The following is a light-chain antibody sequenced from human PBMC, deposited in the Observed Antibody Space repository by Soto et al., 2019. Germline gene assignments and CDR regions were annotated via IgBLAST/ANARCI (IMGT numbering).Light chain of an antibody. CDR1: QSVSSNY. CDR2: ASS. J-gene: IGKJ1*01. CDR3: HQYGSSPWT. V-gene: IGKV3-20*01. Sequence: EIVLTQSAGTLSLSPGERATLSCRASQSVSSNYLAWYQQKPGQAPRLLIYASSSRATGIPDRFSGSGSGTDFTLTISRLEPEDFAGYYCHQYGSSPWTFGQGTRVEIK.